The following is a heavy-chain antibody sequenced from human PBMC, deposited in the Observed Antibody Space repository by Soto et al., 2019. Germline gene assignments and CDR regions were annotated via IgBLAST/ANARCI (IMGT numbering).Heavy chain of an antibody. V-gene: IGHV4-39*01. D-gene: IGHD6-13*01. CDR2: IYYSGST. J-gene: IGHJ6*02. Sequence: SETLSLTCTVSGGSISSSSYYWGWIRQPPGKGLEWIGSIYYSGSTYYDPSLKSRVTISVDTSKNQFSLKLSSVTAADTAVYYCARTGYSSSWYSPRPRYMDVWGQGTTVTVSS. CDR1: GGSISSSSYY. CDR3: ARTGYSSSWYSPRPRYMDV.